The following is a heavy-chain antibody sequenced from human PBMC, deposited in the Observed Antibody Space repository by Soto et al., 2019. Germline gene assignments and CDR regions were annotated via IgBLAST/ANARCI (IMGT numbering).Heavy chain of an antibody. CDR3: ARVGGHEHWHRL. J-gene: IGHJ4*02. CDR1: GGSMNDYY. D-gene: IGHD5-12*01. CDR2: IYPSGTT. Sequence: SETLSLTCTVSGGSMNDYYWNWIRQAPGKGLEWIGYIYPSGTTHYCPSLRSRVTISVNASTNQFSLNVNSVTAADAAVYYCARVGGHEHWHRLWGQGTLVTVSS. V-gene: IGHV4-59*01.